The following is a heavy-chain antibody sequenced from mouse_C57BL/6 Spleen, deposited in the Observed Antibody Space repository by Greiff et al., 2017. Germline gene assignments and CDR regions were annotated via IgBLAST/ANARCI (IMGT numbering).Heavy chain of an antibody. CDR3: TRRYYGSSSHWYFDV. V-gene: IGHV1-15*01. D-gene: IGHD1-1*01. Sequence: QVQLKESGAELVRPGASVTLSCKASGYTFTDYEMHWVKQTPVHGLEWIGAIDPETGGTAYNQKFKGKAILTADKSSSTAYMELRSLTSEDSAVYYCTRRYYGSSSHWYFDVWGTGTTVTVSS. CDR1: GYTFTDYE. CDR2: IDPETGGT. J-gene: IGHJ1*03.